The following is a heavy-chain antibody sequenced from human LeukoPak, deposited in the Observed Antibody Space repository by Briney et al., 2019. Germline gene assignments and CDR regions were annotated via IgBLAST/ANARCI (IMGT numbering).Heavy chain of an antibody. J-gene: IGHJ4*02. CDR3: ARDIRWGEGLLH. CDR1: GFTVSSNY. Sequence: GGSLRLSCAASGFTVSSNYMSWVRQAPGKGLEWVSVIYNGGGTYYADSVKGRFTISRDNSKNTLYLQMNSRGAEDTAVYYCARDIRWGEGLLHWGQGTLVTVSS. CDR2: IYNGGGT. D-gene: IGHD3-16*01. V-gene: IGHV3-66*01.